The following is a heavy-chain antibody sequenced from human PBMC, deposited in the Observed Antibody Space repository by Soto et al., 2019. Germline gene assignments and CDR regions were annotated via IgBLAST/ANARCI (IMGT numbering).Heavy chain of an antibody. D-gene: IGHD4-17*01. J-gene: IGHJ4*02. CDR1: GSSISPYY. CDR2: IYYSGST. CDR3: VRVGGYYGDYPKFDY. V-gene: IGHV4-59*12. Sequence: SETLSLTCSVSGSSISPYYWSWIRQSPGKGLEWIGNIYYSGSTKYNPSLRSRVTISVDTTNIQFSLRLRSVTAADTAVYFCVRVGGYYGDYPKFDYWGQGTPVTVSS.